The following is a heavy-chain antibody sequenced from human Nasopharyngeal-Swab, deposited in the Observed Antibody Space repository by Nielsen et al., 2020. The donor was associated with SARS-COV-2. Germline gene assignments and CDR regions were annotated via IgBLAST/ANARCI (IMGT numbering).Heavy chain of an antibody. D-gene: IGHD1-26*01. V-gene: IGHV1-46*01. CDR1: GYTFSNYY. Sequence: VKVSCKASGYTFSNYYIHWVRQAPGQGLEWTGIINPSGDNAKYAQIFQGRVTMTRDTSTSTVYMEMSTLRSEDTAVYYCARDGVVGGISTLDHWGQGTLVTVSS. J-gene: IGHJ4*02. CDR3: ARDGVVGGISTLDH. CDR2: INPSGDNA.